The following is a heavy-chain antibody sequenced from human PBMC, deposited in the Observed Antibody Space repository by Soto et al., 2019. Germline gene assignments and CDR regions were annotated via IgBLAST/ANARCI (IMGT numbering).Heavy chain of an antibody. J-gene: IGHJ3*02. D-gene: IGHD2-21*01. Sequence: ASETLSLTCTVSGGSVSSVSSYWSWIRQPPGKGLEWVGYIFYGGSTHYNPSLQSRLSLSVDASKNEFSLRLSSVSPADTAIYYCAREHMGLQRSGALDIWGRGTMVTVSS. CDR2: IFYGGST. CDR1: GGSVSSVSSY. V-gene: IGHV4-61*01. CDR3: AREHMGLQRSGALDI.